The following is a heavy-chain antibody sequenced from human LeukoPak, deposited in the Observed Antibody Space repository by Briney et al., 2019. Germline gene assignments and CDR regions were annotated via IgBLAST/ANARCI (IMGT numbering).Heavy chain of an antibody. CDR3: ARDGYDADGYLDY. CDR1: GYPFRSYV. V-gene: IGHV1-3*01. J-gene: IGHJ4*02. CDR2: VNPANGNA. Sequence: GASVKVSCKASGYPFRSYVIHWLRQAPGQRLEWIGWVNPANGNAKYSQNFQGRVTITRDTSANVVYMELSSLTYEDTAVYYCARDGYDADGYLDYWGQGALVPVSP. D-gene: IGHD5-12*01.